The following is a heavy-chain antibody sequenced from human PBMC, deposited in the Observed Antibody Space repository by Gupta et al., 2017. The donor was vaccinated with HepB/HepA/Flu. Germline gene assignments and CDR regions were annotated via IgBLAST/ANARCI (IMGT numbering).Heavy chain of an antibody. V-gene: IGHV1-69*06. Sequence: VQLVQSGAEVKKPGSSVKVSCKPSGGTFNYHAISWVRQAPGQGLEWMGGIIPDFNTATYAQKFQGRVTITADKSTSTVYMEMSSLRSEDTAVYFCARDPLVRETSHDYFYYMDVWGKGTTVTVSS. CDR1: GGTFNYHA. CDR3: ARDPLVRETSHDYFYYMDV. D-gene: IGHD3-10*01. J-gene: IGHJ6*03. CDR2: IIPDFNTA.